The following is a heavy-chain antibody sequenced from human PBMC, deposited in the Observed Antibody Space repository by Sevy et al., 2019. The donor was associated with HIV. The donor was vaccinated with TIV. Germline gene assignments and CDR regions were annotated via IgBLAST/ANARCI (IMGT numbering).Heavy chain of an antibody. Sequence: GGSLRLSCAASGFTFNSYSMHWIRQAPGKGLEWVATISFDGNNRHYADSVKGRFTISRDNSKNSLYLQMNSLRAEDTAVYYCARDPRIYGDYLLAYFDYWGQGTLVTVSS. V-gene: IGHV3-30-3*01. CDR3: ARDPRIYGDYLLAYFDY. CDR2: ISFDGNNR. CDR1: GFTFNSYS. J-gene: IGHJ4*02. D-gene: IGHD4-17*01.